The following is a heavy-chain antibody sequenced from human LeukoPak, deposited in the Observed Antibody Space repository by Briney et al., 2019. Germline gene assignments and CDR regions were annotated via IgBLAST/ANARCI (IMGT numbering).Heavy chain of an antibody. CDR3: ARVGRDGYNFPVQIDY. Sequence: PSETLSLTCTVSGDSITSISSSSYYWGWIRQPPGKGLEWIGSLYHSGSTYYNPSLKSRVTISVDTSKNQFSLKLSSVTAADTAVYYCARVGRDGYNFPVQIDYWGQGTLVTVSS. D-gene: IGHD5-24*01. CDR1: GDSITSISSSSYY. V-gene: IGHV4-39*07. CDR2: LYHSGST. J-gene: IGHJ4*02.